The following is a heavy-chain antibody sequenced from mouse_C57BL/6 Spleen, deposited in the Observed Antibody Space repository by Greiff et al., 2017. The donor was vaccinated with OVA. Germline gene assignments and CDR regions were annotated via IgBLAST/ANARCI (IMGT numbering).Heavy chain of an antibody. J-gene: IGHJ3*01. D-gene: IGHD1-1*01. V-gene: IGHV1-50*01. CDR3: ARGDYGKEGFAY. CDR1: GYTFTSYW. Sequence: QVQLQQPGAELVKPGASVKLSCKASGYTFTSYWMQWVKQRPGQGLEWIGEIDPSGSYTNYNQKFKGKATLTVDTSSSTAYMQLSSLTSEDSAVYYCARGDYGKEGFAYWGQGTLVTVSA. CDR2: IDPSGSYT.